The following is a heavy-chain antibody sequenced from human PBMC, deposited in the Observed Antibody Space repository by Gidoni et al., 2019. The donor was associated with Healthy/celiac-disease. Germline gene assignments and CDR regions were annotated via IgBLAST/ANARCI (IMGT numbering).Heavy chain of an antibody. CDR2: IWYDGSNK. Sequence: VQLVESGGGVVQPGWSLRLSCAPSAFTFSSYGMDRVRQAPGKGLEWVAVIWYDGSNKYYADSVKGRFTISRDNSKNTLYLQMNSLRAEDTAVYYCARVPLSLVVPDNWFDPWGQGTLVTVSS. V-gene: IGHV3-33*01. J-gene: IGHJ5*02. CDR3: ARVPLSLVVPDNWFDP. D-gene: IGHD2-2*01. CDR1: AFTFSSYG.